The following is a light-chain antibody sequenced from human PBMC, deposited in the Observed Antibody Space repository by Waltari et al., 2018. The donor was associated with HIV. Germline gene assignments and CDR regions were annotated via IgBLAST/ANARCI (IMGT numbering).Light chain of an antibody. Sequence: SSELTQDPAVSVALGQTVRITCQGDSLRSYYASWYQQKPGQAPLLVVDGNDKRPSGIPDRFTGSSSGNTASLTITGAQAEDEADYYCNSRDSSGHHLVFATGTTVTVL. J-gene: IGLJ1*01. CDR1: SLRSYY. CDR3: NSRDSSGHHLV. CDR2: GND. V-gene: IGLV3-19*01.